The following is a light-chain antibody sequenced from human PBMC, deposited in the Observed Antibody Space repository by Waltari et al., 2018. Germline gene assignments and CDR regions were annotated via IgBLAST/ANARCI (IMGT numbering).Light chain of an antibody. CDR1: SSHVGGYNY. Sequence: QSALTQPASVSVSTVQSITIPCTATSSHVGGYNYVSWYQQHPGKAPKLMIYDVSNRPSGVSNRFSGSKSGNTASLTIPGLQAEDEADYYCSSYTSSSTVVFGGGTKLTVL. J-gene: IGLJ2*01. CDR2: DVS. CDR3: SSYTSSSTVV. V-gene: IGLV2-14*01.